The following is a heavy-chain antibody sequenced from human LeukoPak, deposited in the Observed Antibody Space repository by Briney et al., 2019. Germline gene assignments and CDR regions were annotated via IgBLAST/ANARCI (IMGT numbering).Heavy chain of an antibody. CDR3: ARGMAAAAPHYYYYMDV. J-gene: IGHJ6*03. Sequence: SQTLSLTCAISGDSVSSNSAAWNWIRQSPSRGLEWLGRTYYRSKWYNDYAVSVKSRITINPDTSKNQFSLQLNSVTPEDTAVYYCARGMAAAAPHYYYYMDVWGKGTTVTVSS. V-gene: IGHV6-1*01. CDR2: TYYRSKWYN. D-gene: IGHD2-2*01. CDR1: GDSVSSNSAA.